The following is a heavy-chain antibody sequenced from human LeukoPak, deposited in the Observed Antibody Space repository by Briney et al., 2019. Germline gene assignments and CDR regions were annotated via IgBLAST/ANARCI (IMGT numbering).Heavy chain of an antibody. D-gene: IGHD3-9*01. Sequence: SETLSLTCTVSGGSISSYYWSWIRQPPGKGLEWIGYIYYSGSTNYNPSLKSRVTVSVDTSKNQFSLKLSSVTAADTAVYYCASNGNYDILTGYQPYAFDIWGQGTMVTASS. J-gene: IGHJ3*02. CDR3: ASNGNYDILTGYQPYAFDI. CDR1: GGSISSYY. CDR2: IYYSGST. V-gene: IGHV4-59*08.